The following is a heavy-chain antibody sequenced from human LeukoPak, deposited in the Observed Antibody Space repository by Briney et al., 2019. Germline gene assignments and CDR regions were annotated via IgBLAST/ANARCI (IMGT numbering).Heavy chain of an antibody. CDR2: IIPIFGTA. J-gene: IGHJ4*02. V-gene: IGHV1-69*13. Sequence: SVKVSYKASGGTFSSYVISWVRQAPGQGGEWVGGIIPIFGTANYPQKFQGRFTITADESTSTAYMELSSLRSEDAAVYYCARNIVAHDYDFFDYWGQGTLVTVSS. CDR1: GGTFSSYV. D-gene: IGHD5-12*01. CDR3: ARNIVAHDYDFFDY.